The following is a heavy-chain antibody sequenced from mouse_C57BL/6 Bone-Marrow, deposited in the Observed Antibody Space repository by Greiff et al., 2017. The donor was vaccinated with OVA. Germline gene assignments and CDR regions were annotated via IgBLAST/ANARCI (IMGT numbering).Heavy chain of an antibody. CDR2: ISDGGSYT. CDR3: DRKLCDGSILDY. V-gene: IGHV5-4*01. Sequence: EVQRVESGGGLVKPGGSLKLSCAASGFTFSSYAMSWVRQTPEKRLEWVATISDGGSYTYYPDTLKGRFTISRDNAKNNLYLQMRHLKSEDTAMYDCDRKLCDGSILDYWGQGTTLTVSA. J-gene: IGHJ2*01. D-gene: IGHD1-1*01. CDR1: GFTFSSYA.